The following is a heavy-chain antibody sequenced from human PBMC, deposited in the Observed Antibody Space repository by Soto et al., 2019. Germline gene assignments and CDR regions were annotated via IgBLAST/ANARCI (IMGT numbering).Heavy chain of an antibody. CDR3: ARFRTLRVYFDY. CDR1: GYTFAGYY. V-gene: IGHV1-2*02. Sequence: ASVKVSCKASGYTFAGYYMHWVRQAPGQGLEWMGWISPNSGGTNYAQKFQGRVTMTRDTSISTAYMELSRLRSDDTTVYYCARFRTLRVYFDYWGQGTLVTVSS. J-gene: IGHJ4*02. CDR2: ISPNSGGT.